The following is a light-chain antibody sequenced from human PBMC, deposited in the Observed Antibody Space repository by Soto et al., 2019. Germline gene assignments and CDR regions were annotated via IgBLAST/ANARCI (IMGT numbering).Light chain of an antibody. CDR3: CSYAGSSCYV. CDR2: EVS. CDR1: SGDVGGYYY. J-gene: IGLJ1*01. V-gene: IGLV2-14*01. Sequence: QSALTQPASVSGSPGQSITISCTGTSGDVGGYYYVSWYQQLPGKAPKLMISEVSNRPSGVSNRFSGSKSGNTASLTISGLQAEDEADYYCCSYAGSSCYVFGTGTKLTVL.